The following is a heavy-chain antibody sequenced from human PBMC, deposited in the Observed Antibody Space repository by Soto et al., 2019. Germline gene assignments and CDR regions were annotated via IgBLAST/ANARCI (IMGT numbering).Heavy chain of an antibody. CDR3: ARDRGYYGSGSWWAFDI. Sequence: SQTLSLTCAISGDSVSSNSAAWNWIRKSPSRGLEWLGRTYYRSKWYNDYAVSVKSRITINPDTSKNQFSLQLNSVTPEDTAVYYCARDRGYYGSGSWWAFDIWGQGTMVTVSS. D-gene: IGHD3-10*01. J-gene: IGHJ3*02. V-gene: IGHV6-1*01. CDR1: GDSVSSNSAA. CDR2: TYYRSKWYN.